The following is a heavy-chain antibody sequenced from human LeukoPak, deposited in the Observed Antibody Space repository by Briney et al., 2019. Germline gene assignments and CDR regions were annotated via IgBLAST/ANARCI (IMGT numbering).Heavy chain of an antibody. J-gene: IGHJ4*02. D-gene: IGHD1-26*01. V-gene: IGHV1-46*01. Sequence: ASVKVSCKASGYTFTHYYMHWVRQAPGQGLEWMGIIHPNDGGTTYAQKFQDRVTMTRDTSTTTNYMELTSLRSEDTAVYYCAREVGSTDYWGQGTLVTVSS. CDR2: IHPNDGGT. CDR3: AREVGSTDY. CDR1: GYTFTHYY.